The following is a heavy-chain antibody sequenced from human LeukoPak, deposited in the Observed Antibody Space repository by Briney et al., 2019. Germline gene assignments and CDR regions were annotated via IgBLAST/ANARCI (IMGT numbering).Heavy chain of an antibody. CDR3: ARSDYDFWSGYSDYGMDV. D-gene: IGHD3-3*01. CDR1: GGTFSSYA. CDR2: IIPIFGTA. J-gene: IGHJ6*02. V-gene: IGHV1-69*13. Sequence: ASVKVSCKASGGTFSSYAISWVRQAPGQGLEWMGGIIPIFGTANYAQKFQGRVTITADESTSTAYMELRSLRSDDTAVYYCARSDYDFWSGYSDYGMDVWGQGTTVTVSS.